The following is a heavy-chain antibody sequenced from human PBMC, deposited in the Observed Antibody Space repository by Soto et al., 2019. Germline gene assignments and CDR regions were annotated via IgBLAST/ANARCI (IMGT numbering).Heavy chain of an antibody. CDR1: GFTVSSNY. CDR2: IYSGGST. J-gene: IGHJ5*02. Sequence: EVQLVESGGGLVQPGGSLRLSCAASGFTVSSNYMSWVRQAPGKGLEWVSVIYSGGSTYYADSVKGRFTISRDNSKNTLYLQMNSLRAEDTAVYYCARASGSYYGWFDPWGQGTLVTVSS. V-gene: IGHV3-66*01. D-gene: IGHD1-26*01. CDR3: ARASGSYYGWFDP.